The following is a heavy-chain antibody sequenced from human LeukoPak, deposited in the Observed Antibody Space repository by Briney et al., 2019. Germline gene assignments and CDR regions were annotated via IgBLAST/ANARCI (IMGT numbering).Heavy chain of an antibody. CDR3: AGGYCDGSGYFLFPFEH. Sequence: SVKVSCKVSGGTFSTYAIGWVRQAPGQGLEWMGRIIPALEMTNYLLKVQARVTITADKATSTVYMELSGLRSDDTAVYYCAGGYCDGSGYFLFPFEHWGQGTLVTVSS. CDR1: GGTFSTYA. V-gene: IGHV1-69*04. CDR2: IIPALEMT. J-gene: IGHJ1*01. D-gene: IGHD3-22*01.